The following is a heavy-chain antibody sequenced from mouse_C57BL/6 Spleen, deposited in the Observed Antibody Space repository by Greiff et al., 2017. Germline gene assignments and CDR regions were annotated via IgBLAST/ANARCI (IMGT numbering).Heavy chain of an antibody. CDR1: GFSLTSYG. J-gene: IGHJ3*01. CDR3: ARNGYSNYVGVSFAY. CDR2: IWSGGST. Sequence: VKLMESGPGLVQPSQSLSITCTVSGFSLTSYGVHWVRQSPGKGLEWLGVIWSGGSTDYNAAFISRLSISKDNSKSQVFFKMNSLQADDTAIYSCARNGYSNYVGVSFAYWGQGTLVTVSA. V-gene: IGHV2-2*01. D-gene: IGHD2-5*01.